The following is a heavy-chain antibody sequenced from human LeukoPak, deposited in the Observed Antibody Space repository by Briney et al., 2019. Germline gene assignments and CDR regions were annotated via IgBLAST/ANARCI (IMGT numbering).Heavy chain of an antibody. CDR1: GFTFSSNS. CDR2: IYSGGGT. V-gene: IGHV3-66*02. J-gene: IGHJ4*02. Sequence: GGSLRLSCAASGFTFSSNSMTWVRQPLGKGLEWVSIIYSGGGTYFAASVKGRFTISRDNSNNTLYLQMNSLRAEDTAVYYCARVGDYCNKDWGQGTLVTVSS. D-gene: IGHD4-11*01. CDR3: ARVGDYCNKD.